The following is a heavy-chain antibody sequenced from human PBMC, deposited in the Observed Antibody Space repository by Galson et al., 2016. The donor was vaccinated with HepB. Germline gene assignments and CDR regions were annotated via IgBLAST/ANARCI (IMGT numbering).Heavy chain of an antibody. V-gene: IGHV1-46*01. CDR2: IRPTTDKT. CDR1: GYTFTDYY. CDR3: AREKRESSCFDY. Sequence: SVKVSCKASGYTFTDYYIHWLRQAPGQGLEWMGIIRPTTDKTEFARNFEGRVTVTRDTSTSTVYMELSSLTSEDTATYYCAREKRESSCFDYWGQGTLVTVSS. J-gene: IGHJ4*02.